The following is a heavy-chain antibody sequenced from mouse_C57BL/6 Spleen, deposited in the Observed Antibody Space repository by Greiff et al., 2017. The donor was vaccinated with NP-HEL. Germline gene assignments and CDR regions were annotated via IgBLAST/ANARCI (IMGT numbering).Heavy chain of an antibody. J-gene: IGHJ4*01. CDR1: GYTFTSYW. Sequence: QVQLQQPGAELVKPGASVKLSCKASGYTFTSYWMHWVKQRPGQGLEWIGMIHPNSGSTNYNEKFKSKATLTVDKSSSTAYMQRSSLTSEDSAVYYCARNSLYYGNYDAMDYWGQGTSVTVSS. D-gene: IGHD2-1*01. CDR3: ARNSLYYGNYDAMDY. V-gene: IGHV1-64*01. CDR2: IHPNSGST.